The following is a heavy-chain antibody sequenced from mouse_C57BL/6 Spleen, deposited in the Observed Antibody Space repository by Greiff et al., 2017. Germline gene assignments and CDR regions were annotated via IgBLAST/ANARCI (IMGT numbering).Heavy chain of an antibody. CDR3: ARRLTGAFDY. V-gene: IGHV5-6*01. J-gene: IGHJ2*01. CDR2: ISSGGSYT. CDR1: GFTFSSYG. D-gene: IGHD4-1*01. Sequence: EVQVVESGGDLVKPGGSLKLSCAASGFTFSSYGMSWVRRTPDKRLEWVATISSGGSYTYYPDSVKGRFTISRDNAKNTLYLQRSSLTSEDTAMYYCARRLTGAFDYWGQGTTLTVSS.